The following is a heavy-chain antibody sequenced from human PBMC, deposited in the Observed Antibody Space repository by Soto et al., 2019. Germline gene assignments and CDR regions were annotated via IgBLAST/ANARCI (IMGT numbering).Heavy chain of an antibody. CDR3: ARVQNSLYPPFYYFDY. CDR1: GDSISSYY. Sequence: SETLSLTCTVSGDSISSYYWSWIRQPPGKGLEWIGYIYYSGSTNYNPSLKSRVTISVDTSKNQFSLKLRSVTAADTAVYYCARVQNSLYPPFYYFDYWGQGTLVTVSS. CDR2: IYYSGST. D-gene: IGHD2-2*02. V-gene: IGHV4-59*01. J-gene: IGHJ4*02.